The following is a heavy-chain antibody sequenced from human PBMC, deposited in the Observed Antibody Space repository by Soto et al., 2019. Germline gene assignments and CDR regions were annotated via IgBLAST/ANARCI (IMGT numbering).Heavy chain of an antibody. CDR1: GGSIDNFY. D-gene: IGHD6-6*01. CDR2: IYYTGSA. J-gene: IGHJ4*02. Sequence: PSETLSLTCTVSGGSIDNFYWSWIRQPPGKGLEWVGYIYYTGSANYNPSVKGRVALSLDKSKSQFSLRLRSVTAADTAVYYCAREARGPARRFDSWRQGTLVTVSS. V-gene: IGHV4-59*01. CDR3: AREARGPARRFDS.